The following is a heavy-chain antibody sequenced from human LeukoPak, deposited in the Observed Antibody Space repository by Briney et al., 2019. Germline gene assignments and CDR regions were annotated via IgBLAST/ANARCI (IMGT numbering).Heavy chain of an antibody. CDR1: GFTFSIYE. J-gene: IGHJ4*02. CDR3: ARDGDSYGYGIHY. V-gene: IGHV3-48*03. CDR2: ISSSGSTI. Sequence: GGSLRLSCSASGFTFSIYEMNWVRQAPGKGLEWVSYISSSGSTIYYADSVKGRFTISRDNAKNSLYLQMNSLRGEDTAIYYCARDGDSYGYGIHYWGQGTLVTVSP. D-gene: IGHD5-18*01.